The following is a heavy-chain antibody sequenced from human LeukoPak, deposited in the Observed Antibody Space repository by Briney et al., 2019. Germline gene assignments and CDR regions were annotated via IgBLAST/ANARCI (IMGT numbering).Heavy chain of an antibody. Sequence: SETLSLTCSVSGGSISSYYWTWIRRPPEKGLEWIDHIYYGGSTNYNPSLKSRVTISVDASKKQFFLKLTSVTAADTAVYYCARGLSGSYWDFWGQGTLVTVSS. CDR2: IYYGGST. CDR3: ARGLSGSYWDF. D-gene: IGHD1-26*01. V-gene: IGHV4-59*01. J-gene: IGHJ4*02. CDR1: GGSISSYY.